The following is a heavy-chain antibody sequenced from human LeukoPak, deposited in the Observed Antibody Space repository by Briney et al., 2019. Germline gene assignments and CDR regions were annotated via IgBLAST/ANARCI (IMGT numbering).Heavy chain of an antibody. J-gene: IGHJ4*02. CDR2: IYTSGST. CDR3: AREGIAAAVMS. V-gene: IGHV4-61*02. CDR1: GGSISSGSYY. D-gene: IGHD6-13*01. Sequence: SQTLSLTCTVSGGSISSGSYYWSWIRQPAGKGLEWIRRIYTSGSTNYNPSLKSRFTISVDTYKNQFSLKLSSVTAADTAVYYCAREGIAAAVMSWGQGTLVTVSS.